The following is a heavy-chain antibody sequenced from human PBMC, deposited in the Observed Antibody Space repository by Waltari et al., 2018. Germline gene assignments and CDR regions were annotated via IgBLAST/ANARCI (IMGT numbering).Heavy chain of an antibody. CDR1: GYSISSGYY. J-gene: IGHJ3*02. CDR2: IYHSGST. D-gene: IGHD2-8*01. CDR3: ARDSMVDAFDI. V-gene: IGHV4-38-2*02. Sequence: QVQVQESGPGLVKPSETLSITCTVPGYSISSGYYWGWIRQPPGKGLEWIGSIYHSGSTYYNPSLKSRVTISVDTSKNQFSLKLSSVTAADTAVYYCARDSMVDAFDIWGQGTLITVSS.